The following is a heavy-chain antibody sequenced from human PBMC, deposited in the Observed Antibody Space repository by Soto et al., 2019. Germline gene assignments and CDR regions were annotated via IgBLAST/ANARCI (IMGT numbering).Heavy chain of an antibody. CDR1: GFTFSSYS. CDR3: ARDVRGDTAMAFNWFDP. V-gene: IGHV3-21*01. CDR2: ISCSSSYI. Sequence: PGGSLRLSCAASGFTFSSYSMNWVRQASGKGLEWVSSISCSSSYIYYADSVKGRFTISRHNAKNSLYLQMNSLRAEDTAVYYCARDVRGDTAMAFNWFDPWGQGTLVTVSS. J-gene: IGHJ5*02. D-gene: IGHD5-18*01.